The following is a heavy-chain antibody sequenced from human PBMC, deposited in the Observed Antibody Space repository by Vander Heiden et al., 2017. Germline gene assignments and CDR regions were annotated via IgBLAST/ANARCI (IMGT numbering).Heavy chain of an antibody. D-gene: IGHD3-3*01. Sequence: ASGNGLEWVGRIRSKANSDATAYAASVKGRFTISRDESKTTAYLQMNSLKTEDTAVYYCTTLYYDFWSGYSYYYYYGMDVWGQGTTVTGSS. CDR3: TTLYYDFWSGYSYYYYYGMDV. J-gene: IGHJ6*02. CDR2: IRSKANSDAT. V-gene: IGHV3-73*01.